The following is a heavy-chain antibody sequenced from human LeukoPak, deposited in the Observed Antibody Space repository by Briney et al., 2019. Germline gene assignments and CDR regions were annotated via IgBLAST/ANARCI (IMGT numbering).Heavy chain of an antibody. CDR3: ARLAGDYYYGMDV. D-gene: IGHD6-19*01. CDR1: GGSFSSTIYH. CDR2: INYSGST. J-gene: IGHJ6*02. Sequence: PSETLSLTCTVSGGSFSSTIYHWGWIRQPPGTGLEWIGNINYSGSTYYNPSLKSRVTISVETSKNQFSLKVNSVTAADTAVYYCARLAGDYYYGMDVWGQGTTVSVSS. V-gene: IGHV4-39*01.